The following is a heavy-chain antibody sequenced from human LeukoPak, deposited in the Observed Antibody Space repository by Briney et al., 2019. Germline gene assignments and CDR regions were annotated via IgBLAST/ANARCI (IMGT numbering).Heavy chain of an antibody. V-gene: IGHV1-2*02. CDR3: ARDYGYYDSSGLFDY. D-gene: IGHD3-22*01. CDR1: GYTFTGYY. Sequence: GASVKVSCKASGYTFTGYYMHWVRQAPGQGLEWMGWINPNSGGTNCAQKFQGRVTMTRDTSISTAYMELSRLRSDDTAVYYCARDYGYYDSSGLFDYWGQGTLVTVSS. J-gene: IGHJ4*02. CDR2: INPNSGGT.